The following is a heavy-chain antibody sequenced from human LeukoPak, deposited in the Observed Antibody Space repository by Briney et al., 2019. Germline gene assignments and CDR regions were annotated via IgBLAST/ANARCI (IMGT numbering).Heavy chain of an antibody. J-gene: IGHJ4*02. V-gene: IGHV3-30-3*01. CDR3: ARAGGSYWGVFDY. D-gene: IGHD1-26*01. Sequence: PGRSLRLSCAASGFTFSSYAMRWVRQAPGKGLEWVAVISYDGSNKYYADSVKGRFTISRDNSKNTLYLQMNSLRAEDTAVYYCARAGGSYWGVFDYWGQGTLVTVSS. CDR2: ISYDGSNK. CDR1: GFTFSSYA.